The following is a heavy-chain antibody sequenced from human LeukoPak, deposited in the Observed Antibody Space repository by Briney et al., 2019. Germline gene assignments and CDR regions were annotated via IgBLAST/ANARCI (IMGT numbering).Heavy chain of an antibody. Sequence: SETLSLTCAVYGGSFSGLYWTWIRQPPGKGLEWIGYIYYSGSTNYNPSLKSRVTISVDTSKNQFSLKLSSVTAADTAVYYCARGVVIAPQTFDYWGQGTLVTVSS. V-gene: IGHV4-59*11. D-gene: IGHD2-21*01. J-gene: IGHJ4*02. CDR2: IYYSGST. CDR3: ARGVVIAPQTFDY. CDR1: GGSFSGLY.